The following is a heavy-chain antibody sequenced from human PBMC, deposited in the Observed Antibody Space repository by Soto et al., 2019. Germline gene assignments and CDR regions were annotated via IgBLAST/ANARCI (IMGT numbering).Heavy chain of an antibody. CDR2: IKSKTDGGTT. D-gene: IGHD6-19*01. V-gene: IGHV3-15*01. Sequence: EVQLVESGGGLVKPGGSLRLSCAASGFTFSNAWMSWVRQAPGKGLEWVGRIKSKTDGGTTDYAAPVKGRFTISRDDSKNTLYLQMNRLKTEDTAVYYCTTDLANGWFYYYYGMDVWGQGTTVTVSS. J-gene: IGHJ6*02. CDR3: TTDLANGWFYYYYGMDV. CDR1: GFTFSNAW.